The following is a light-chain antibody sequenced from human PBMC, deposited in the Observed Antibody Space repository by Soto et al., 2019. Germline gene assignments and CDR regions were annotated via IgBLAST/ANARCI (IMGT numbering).Light chain of an antibody. CDR1: SSDVGGYNF. CDR2: EVS. V-gene: IGLV2-14*01. J-gene: IGLJ1*01. Sequence: QSALTQPASVSGSPGQSITISCTGTSSDVGGYNFVSWYQQHPGEAPKPMIYEVSNRPSGVSSRFSGSKSGNTASLTISGLQAEDEADYYCSSYTSSSTRVFGTGTKVTVL. CDR3: SSYTSSSTRV.